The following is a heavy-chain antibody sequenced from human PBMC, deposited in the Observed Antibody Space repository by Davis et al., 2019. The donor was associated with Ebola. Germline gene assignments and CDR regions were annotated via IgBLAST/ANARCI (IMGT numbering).Heavy chain of an antibody. CDR3: ARLGGVVVTTSLTLGGWFDP. D-gene: IGHD1-26*01. CDR2: VDYREST. V-gene: IGHV4-39*01. Sequence: SETLSLTCTVSGGSISSSTYYWGWIRQPPGKGLEWIGSVDYRESTFYNPSLESRVTVSIDTSKNQLSLNLTSVTAADTAVYYCARLGGVVVTTSLTLGGWFDPWGQGTLVTVSS. J-gene: IGHJ5*02. CDR1: GGSISSSTYY.